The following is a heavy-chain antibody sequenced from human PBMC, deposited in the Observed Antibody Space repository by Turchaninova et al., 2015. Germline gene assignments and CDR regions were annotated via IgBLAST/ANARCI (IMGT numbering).Heavy chain of an antibody. CDR2: RSYDGSNK. CDR3: AKDLRYYDSSGLFDY. V-gene: IGHV3-30*18. J-gene: IGHJ4*02. D-gene: IGHD3-22*01. CDR1: GVPLMSKA. Sequence: TLKGTVPAVGVPLMSKARHGGGRGPGKGRKWMAVRSYDGSNKYNADPVKGRFTISKDNSKNTLYLQMISLRAEDTAVYYCAKDLRYYDSSGLFDYWGQGTLVTVSS.